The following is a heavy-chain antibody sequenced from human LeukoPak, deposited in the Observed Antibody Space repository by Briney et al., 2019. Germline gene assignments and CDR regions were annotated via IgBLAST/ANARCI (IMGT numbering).Heavy chain of an antibody. CDR3: ARDRGWAGYSYGFYY. Sequence: ASVKVSCKASGGTFSSYAISWVRQAPGQGLEWMGGIIPIFGTANYAQKFQGRVTITADESTSTAYMELSSLRSEDTAVYYCARDRGWAGYSYGFYYWGQGTLVTVSS. J-gene: IGHJ4*02. V-gene: IGHV1-69*13. CDR1: GGTFSSYA. D-gene: IGHD5-18*01. CDR2: IIPIFGTA.